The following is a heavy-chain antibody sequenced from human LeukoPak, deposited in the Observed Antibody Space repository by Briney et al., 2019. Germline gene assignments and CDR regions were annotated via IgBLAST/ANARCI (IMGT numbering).Heavy chain of an antibody. J-gene: IGHJ4*02. Sequence: ASVKVSCKASGCTFSSYAISWVRQAPGQGLEWMGGIIPIFGTANYAQKFQGRVTITADKSTSTAYMELSSLRSEDTAVYYCARGGNPGSYYNGEYWGQGTLVTVSS. CDR2: IIPIFGTA. V-gene: IGHV1-69*06. CDR1: GCTFSSYA. D-gene: IGHD3-10*01. CDR3: ARGGNPGSYYNGEY.